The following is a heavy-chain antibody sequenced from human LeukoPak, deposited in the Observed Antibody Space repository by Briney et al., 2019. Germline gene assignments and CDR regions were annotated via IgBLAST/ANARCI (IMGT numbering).Heavy chain of an antibody. V-gene: IGHV4-39*01. CDR3: ARLTGTLYY. CDR2: IYYSGST. D-gene: IGHD1-1*01. Sequence: SQTLSLTCTVSGGSISSSTYYWGWIRQPPGKGLEWIGSIYYSGSTFYNPSLKSRVTISVDTSKNQFSLKLSSVTAADTAVYYCARLTGTLYYWGQGTLVTVSS. J-gene: IGHJ4*02. CDR1: GGSISSSTYY.